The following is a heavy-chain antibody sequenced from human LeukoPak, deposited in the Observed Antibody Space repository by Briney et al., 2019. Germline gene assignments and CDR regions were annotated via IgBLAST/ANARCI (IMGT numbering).Heavy chain of an antibody. V-gene: IGHV1-18*04. J-gene: IGHJ6*02. D-gene: IGHD6-13*01. CDR2: ISAYNGNT. CDR3: ARQLVMDYYYGMDV. CDR1: GYTFTTYY. Sequence: ASVKVSCKTSGYTFTTYYIHWVRQAPGQGLEWMGWISAYNGNTNYAQKLQGRVTMTTDTSTSTAYMELRSLRSDDTAVYYCARQLVMDYYYGMDVWGQGTTVTVSS.